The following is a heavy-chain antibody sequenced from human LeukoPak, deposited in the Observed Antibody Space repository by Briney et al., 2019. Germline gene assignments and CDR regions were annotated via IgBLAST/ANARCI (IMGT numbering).Heavy chain of an antibody. J-gene: IGHJ4*02. D-gene: IGHD3/OR15-3a*01. Sequence: SETLSLTCTVSGDSISNYYWSWVRQPPGKGLEWIGYIYYSGSTNYNPSLKSRVSISADTSKNQFSLKLSSVTAADTAVYYCAKLPPVGPGLDDYWGQGTLDTVSS. CDR1: GDSISNYY. CDR2: IYYSGST. V-gene: IGHV4-59*01. CDR3: AKLPPVGPGLDDY.